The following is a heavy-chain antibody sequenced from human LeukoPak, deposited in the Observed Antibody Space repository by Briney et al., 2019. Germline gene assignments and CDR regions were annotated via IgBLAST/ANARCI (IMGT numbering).Heavy chain of an antibody. CDR3: ARDTNSAL. CDR1: GGTISSYN. CDR2: IYTSGST. D-gene: IGHD4-23*01. Sequence: SEPLSLTCTVSGGTISSYNWSWIRQPAGKGLEWVGRIYTSGSTKYNPSLKGRVTMSVDTSKNQLSLNLSSVTAADTAVYYCARDTNSALWGQGTLVTVSS. V-gene: IGHV4-4*07. J-gene: IGHJ4*02.